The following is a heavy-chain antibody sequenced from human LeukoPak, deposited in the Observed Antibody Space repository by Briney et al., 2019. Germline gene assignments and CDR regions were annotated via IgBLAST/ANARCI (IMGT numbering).Heavy chain of an antibody. Sequence: SVKVSCKASGGTFSSYAISWVRQAPGQGLEWMGRIIPILGIANYAQKFQGRVTITADKSTSTAYMELSRLRSEDTAVYYCAREAVVVAATFLTGRGSFDPWGQGTLVTVSS. D-gene: IGHD2-15*01. CDR1: GGTFSSYA. CDR3: AREAVVVAATFLTGRGSFDP. V-gene: IGHV1-69*04. J-gene: IGHJ5*02. CDR2: IIPILGIA.